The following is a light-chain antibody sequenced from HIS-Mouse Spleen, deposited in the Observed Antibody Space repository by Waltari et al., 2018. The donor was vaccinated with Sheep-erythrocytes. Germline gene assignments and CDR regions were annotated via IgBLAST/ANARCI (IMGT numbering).Light chain of an antibody. V-gene: IGKV1-5*03. J-gene: IGKJ4*01. Sequence: DIQMTPSPSTLHASVGDRVNITCRARQSISSWLALYQQKPGKAPKLLIYKASRLESGVPSTFSGSGSGTEFTLTISSLQPDYFATYYCQQYNSYPLTFGGGTKVEIK. CDR2: KAS. CDR3: QQYNSYPLT. CDR1: QSISSW.